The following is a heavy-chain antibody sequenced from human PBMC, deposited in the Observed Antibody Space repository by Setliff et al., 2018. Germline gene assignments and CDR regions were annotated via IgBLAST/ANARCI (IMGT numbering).Heavy chain of an antibody. V-gene: IGHV4-31*03. CDR2: IDSSGRT. CDR1: GGSITSGGYY. J-gene: IGHJ4*02. D-gene: IGHD3-22*01. Sequence: PSETLSLTCTVSGGSITSGGYYWNWIRHLPGKGLKWIGYIDSSGRTYYNPSLKSRIIISADASKNQFPLRLTSVTAADTALYYCARHGGGTPYYYESRGFDSWGQGTQVTVSS. CDR3: ARHGGGTPYYYESRGFDS.